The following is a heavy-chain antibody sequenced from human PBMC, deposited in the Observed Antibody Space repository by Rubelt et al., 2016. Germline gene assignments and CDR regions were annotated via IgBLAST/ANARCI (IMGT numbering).Heavy chain of an antibody. Sequence: GGGLVQPGGSLRLSCAASGFTFSSYAMSWVRQAPGKGLEWVSAISGSGGSTYYADSVKGRFTISRDNSKNTLYLQMNSLRAEDTAVYYCAKDYIRRGYGNYYFDYWGQGTLVTVSS. CDR2: ISGSGGST. D-gene: IGHD3-22*01. V-gene: IGHV3-23*01. CDR3: AKDYIRRGYGNYYFDY. J-gene: IGHJ4*02. CDR1: GFTFSSYA.